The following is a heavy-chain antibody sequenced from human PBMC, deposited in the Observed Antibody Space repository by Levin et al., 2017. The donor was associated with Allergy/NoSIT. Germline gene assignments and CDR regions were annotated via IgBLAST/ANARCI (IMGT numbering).Heavy chain of an antibody. CDR1: GFTFSSYS. J-gene: IGHJ4*02. CDR2: ISSSSSTI. V-gene: IGHV3-48*01. CDR3: ARAQHYDYGGNSGPYYFDY. Sequence: GESLKISCAASGFTFSSYSMNWVRQAPGKGLEWVSYISSSSSTIYYADSVKGRFTISRDNAKNSLYLQMNSLRAEDTAVYYCARAQHYDYGGNSGPYYFDYWGQGTLVTVSS. D-gene: IGHD4-23*01.